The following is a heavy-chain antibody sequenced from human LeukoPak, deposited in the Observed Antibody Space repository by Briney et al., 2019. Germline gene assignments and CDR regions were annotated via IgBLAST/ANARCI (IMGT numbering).Heavy chain of an antibody. CDR3: AKDRPTRIAAAGTFDAFDI. V-gene: IGHV3-30*18. CDR1: GFTFSSYG. J-gene: IGHJ3*02. Sequence: GGSLRLSCAASGFTFSSYGMHWVRQAPGKGLEWVAVISYDGSNKYYADSVKGRFTLSRDNSKNTLYLQMNSLRAEDTAVYYCAKDRPTRIAAAGTFDAFDIWGQGTMVTVSS. CDR2: ISYDGSNK. D-gene: IGHD6-13*01.